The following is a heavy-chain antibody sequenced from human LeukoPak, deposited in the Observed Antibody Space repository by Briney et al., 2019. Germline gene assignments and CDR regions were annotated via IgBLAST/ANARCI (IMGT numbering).Heavy chain of an antibody. J-gene: IGHJ4*02. V-gene: IGHV4-59*01. CDR3: ASEAVGGGFDY. CDR2: IYYSGST. D-gene: IGHD1-26*01. CDR1: GGSISSYY. Sequence: SETLSLTCTVSGGSISSYYWSWIRQPPGKGLEWIGYIYYSGSTNYNPSLKSRVTISVDTSKNQFSLKLSSVTAADTAVYYCASEAVGGGFDYWGQGTLVTVSS.